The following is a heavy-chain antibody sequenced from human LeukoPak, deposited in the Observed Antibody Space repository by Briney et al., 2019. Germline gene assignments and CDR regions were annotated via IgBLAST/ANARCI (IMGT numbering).Heavy chain of an antibody. CDR3: ARGRILI. CDR2: INHSGST. Sequence: SETLSLTCAVYGVSFSDYYWSWIRQPPGKGLEWIGEINHSGSTNYNPSLKSRVTISVDTSKNQFSLKLSSVTAADTAVYYCARGRILIWGQGTLVTVSS. J-gene: IGHJ4*02. D-gene: IGHD2-15*01. CDR1: GVSFSDYY. V-gene: IGHV4-34*01.